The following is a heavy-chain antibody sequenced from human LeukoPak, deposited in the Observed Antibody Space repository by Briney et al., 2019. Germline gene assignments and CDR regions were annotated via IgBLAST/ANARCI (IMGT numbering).Heavy chain of an antibody. CDR1: GFTFTNHW. V-gene: IGHV3-21*01. Sequence: PGGSLRLSCAASGFTFTNHWMHWVRQAPGKGLVWVSSISSSSNYIHYADSVKGRFTISRDNAKNSLYLQMNSLRAEDTAVYFCARGTLGAWGWWGQGTLVTVSS. D-gene: IGHD6-19*01. J-gene: IGHJ4*02. CDR2: ISSSSNYI. CDR3: ARGTLGAWGW.